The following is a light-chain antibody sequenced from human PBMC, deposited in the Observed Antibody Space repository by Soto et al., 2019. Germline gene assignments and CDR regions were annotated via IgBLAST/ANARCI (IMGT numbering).Light chain of an antibody. Sequence: EIVMTQSPATLSVSPGDRATLSCRASQSVSSNLAWYQQRPGQAPRLLIYGASTRATGIPARFSGGGSGAEYTLTISSLQSEDFAVYYCQQYDKWPRTFGQGTKVDIK. CDR3: QQYDKWPRT. V-gene: IGKV3-15*01. CDR1: QSVSSN. J-gene: IGKJ1*01. CDR2: GAS.